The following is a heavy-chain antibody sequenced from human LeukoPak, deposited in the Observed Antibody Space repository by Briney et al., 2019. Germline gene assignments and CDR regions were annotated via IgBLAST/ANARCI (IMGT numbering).Heavy chain of an antibody. Sequence: GGSLRLSCAASGFTFSDHWMHWVRQVPGEGLVWVSYINNDGYRKTYADSVKGRFTISRDNAKNTLYLQMNSLRADDTAVYYCARGGPGTGMDYWGPGTLVTVSS. D-gene: IGHD1-1*01. V-gene: IGHV3-74*01. J-gene: IGHJ4*02. CDR1: GFTFSDHW. CDR2: INNDGYRK. CDR3: ARGGPGTGMDY.